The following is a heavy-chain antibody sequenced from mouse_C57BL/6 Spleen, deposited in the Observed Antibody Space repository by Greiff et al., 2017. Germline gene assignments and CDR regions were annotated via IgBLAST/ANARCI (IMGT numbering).Heavy chain of an antibody. CDR1: GYAFSSYW. CDR3: ARSYSNYRYFDV. D-gene: IGHD2-5*01. CDR2: IYPGDGDT. Sequence: VQLQESGAELVKPGASVKISCKASGYAFSSYWMNWVKQRPGKGLEWIGQIYPGDGDTNYNGKFKGKATLTADKSSSTAYMQLSSLTSEDSAVYFCARSYSNYRYFDVRGTGTTVTVSS. V-gene: IGHV1-80*01. J-gene: IGHJ1*03.